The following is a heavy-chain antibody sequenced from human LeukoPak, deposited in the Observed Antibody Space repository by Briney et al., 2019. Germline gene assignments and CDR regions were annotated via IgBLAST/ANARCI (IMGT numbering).Heavy chain of an antibody. CDR3: VRVRFDSSGFDY. D-gene: IGHD3-22*01. CDR1: GFTFSSHW. J-gene: IGHJ4*02. Sequence: PGGSLRLSCEASGFTFSSHWMSWVRQAPGKGLEWVANIKQDGSERHYVDSIEGRVTISRDNAKNSLYLQMNNLRAEDTAVYYCVRVRFDSSGFDYWGQGTLLTVSS. CDR2: IKQDGSER. V-gene: IGHV3-7*01.